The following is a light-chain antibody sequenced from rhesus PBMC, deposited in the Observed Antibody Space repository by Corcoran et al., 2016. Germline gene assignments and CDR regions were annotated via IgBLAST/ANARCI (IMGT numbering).Light chain of an antibody. Sequence: DIQMTQSPSSLSTSVGDTVTITCRASQDISTWLAWYQQKPGKAPKLLIYRASTLQGGVPSRFSGSGSGTDFTITISSLQSEDFATYYCQQFNSRPFTFGPGTKLEI. CDR2: RAS. V-gene: IGKV1-22*01. J-gene: IGKJ3*01. CDR1: QDISTW. CDR3: QQFNSRPFT.